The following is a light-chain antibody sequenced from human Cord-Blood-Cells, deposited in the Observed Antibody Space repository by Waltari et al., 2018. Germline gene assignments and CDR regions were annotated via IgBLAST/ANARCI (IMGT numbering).Light chain of an antibody. CDR3: CSYAGSSTWV. J-gene: IGLJ3*02. Sequence: QSALTQPASVSGSPGQSITISCTGTSSDVGSYNLVSLYQQHPGKAPKLMIYEGRKRASGVSNRFSCSKSGNKACLTSSGPQAEDEAEYYGCSYAGSSTWVFGGGTKLTVL. CDR1: SSDVGSYNL. V-gene: IGLV2-23*01. CDR2: EGR.